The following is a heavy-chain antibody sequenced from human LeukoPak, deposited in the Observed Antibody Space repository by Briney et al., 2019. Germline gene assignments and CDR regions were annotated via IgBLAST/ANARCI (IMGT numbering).Heavy chain of an antibody. CDR2: IYYSGST. Sequence: SETLSLTCTVSGGSISSYYWSWIRQPPGKGLEWIGYIYYSGSTNYNPPLKSRVTISVDTSKNQFSLKLSSVAAADTAVYYCARVPYSSGWFAFDYWGQGTLVTVSS. J-gene: IGHJ4*02. D-gene: IGHD6-19*01. V-gene: IGHV4-59*01. CDR3: ARVPYSSGWFAFDY. CDR1: GGSISSYY.